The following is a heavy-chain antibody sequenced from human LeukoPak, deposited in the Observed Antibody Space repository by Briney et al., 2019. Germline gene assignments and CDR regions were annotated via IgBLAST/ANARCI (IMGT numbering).Heavy chain of an antibody. J-gene: IGHJ4*02. D-gene: IGHD1-1*01. V-gene: IGHV3-23*01. CDR1: GFTFTNYA. Sequence: GGSLRLSCAASGFTFTNYAMTWVRQAPGKGLEWISGISKSGDITFYADSVKGRFTISRDASKSAVYLQMNNLRAEDTAIYYCAKDASTTNNFYFFDYWGQGALATVSS. CDR2: ISKSGDIT. CDR3: AKDASTTNNFYFFDY.